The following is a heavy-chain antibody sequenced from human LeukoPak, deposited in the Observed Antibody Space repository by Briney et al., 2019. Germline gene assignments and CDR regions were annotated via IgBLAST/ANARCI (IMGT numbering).Heavy chain of an antibody. CDR2: IYYSGST. CDR1: GGSISSGGYY. CDR3: AGGPIYDILTGYYALDY. V-gene: IGHV4-31*03. D-gene: IGHD3-9*01. J-gene: IGHJ4*02. Sequence: SETLSLTCTVSGGSISSGGYYWSWIRQHPGKGLEWIGYIYYSGSTYYNPSLKSRVTISVATSKNQFSLKLSSVTAADTAVYYCAGGPIYDILTGYYALDYWGQGTLVTVSS.